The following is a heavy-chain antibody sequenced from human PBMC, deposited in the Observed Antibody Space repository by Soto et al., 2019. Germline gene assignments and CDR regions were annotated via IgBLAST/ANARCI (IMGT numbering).Heavy chain of an antibody. CDR3: ARAGHSSLSEGANWFGP. CDR2: IYYSGST. CDR1: GGSISSGGYY. J-gene: IGHJ5*02. Sequence: QVQLQESGPGLVKPSQTLSLTCTVSGGSISSGGYYWSWIRQNPGKGLEWIGYIYYSGSTYFNPSLKNRLTISVGTSKNQCALKLSSVTAADTAVYSCARAGHSSLSEGANWFGPWGQGTLVTVSS. V-gene: IGHV4-31*03. D-gene: IGHD6-6*01.